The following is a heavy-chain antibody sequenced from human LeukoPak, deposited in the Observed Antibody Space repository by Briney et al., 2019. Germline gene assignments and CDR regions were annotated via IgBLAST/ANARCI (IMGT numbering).Heavy chain of an antibody. J-gene: IGHJ4*02. CDR1: GFTFSSYW. CDR2: IYSGGST. Sequence: GSLRLSCAASGFTFSSYWMHWVRQAPGKGLEWVSVIYSGGSTYYADSVKGRFTISRDNSKNTLYLQMNSLRAEDTAVYYCARGPRYSSSWYPGQLDYWGQGTLVTVSS. CDR3: ARGPRYSSSWYPGQLDY. D-gene: IGHD6-13*01. V-gene: IGHV3-53*01.